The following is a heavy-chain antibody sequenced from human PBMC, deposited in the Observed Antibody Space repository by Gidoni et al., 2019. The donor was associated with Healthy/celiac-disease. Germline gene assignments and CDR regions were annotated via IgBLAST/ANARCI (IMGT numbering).Heavy chain of an antibody. D-gene: IGHD3-9*01. J-gene: IGHJ4*02. V-gene: IGHV3-9*01. CDR2: ISWNSGSI. Sequence: EVQLVESGGGLVQPGRSLRLSCAASGFPFDDSAMPWVRQAPGKGLEWVSGISWNSGSIGYADSVKGRFTISRDNAKNSLYLQMNSLRAEDTALYYCAKDIVPEYYDILTGQLVGGDYWGQGTLVTVSS. CDR1: GFPFDDSA. CDR3: AKDIVPEYYDILTGQLVGGDY.